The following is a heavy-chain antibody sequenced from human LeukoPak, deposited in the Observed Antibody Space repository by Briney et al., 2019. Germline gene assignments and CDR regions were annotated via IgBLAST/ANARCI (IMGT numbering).Heavy chain of an antibody. CDR3: ARDTQLRYLDWLLYYWFDP. D-gene: IGHD3-9*01. CDR1: GYTFTGYY. V-gene: IGHV1-2*02. CDR2: INPNSGGT. Sequence: ASVKVSCKASGYTFTGYYMHWVRQAPGQGLEWMGWINPNSGGTNYAQKFQGRVTMTRDTSISTAYMELSRLRSDDTAVYYCARDTQLRYLDWLLYYWFDPWGQGTLVTVSS. J-gene: IGHJ5*02.